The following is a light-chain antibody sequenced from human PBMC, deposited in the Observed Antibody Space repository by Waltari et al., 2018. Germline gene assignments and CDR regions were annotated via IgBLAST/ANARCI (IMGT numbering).Light chain of an antibody. J-gene: IGLJ3*02. CDR2: STT. CDR3: LLYDGSDQV. V-gene: IGLV7-43*01. Sequence: QTVVTQEPSLTVSPGGAVTLTCASSAGAVTSGTYPNWLQPKPGQVPRSLIHSTTNRHSWTPARFSGSLLGGKAALTLSGVQPEDEAEYYCLLYDGSDQVFGGGTKLTVL. CDR1: AGAVTSGTY.